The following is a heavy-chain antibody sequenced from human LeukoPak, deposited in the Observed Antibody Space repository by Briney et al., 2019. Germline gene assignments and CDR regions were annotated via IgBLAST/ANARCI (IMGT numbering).Heavy chain of an antibody. CDR2: ISSSSSYI. Sequence: GGSLRLSCAAPGFTFSSYSMNWVRQAPGKGLEWVSSISSSSSYIYYADSVKGRFTISRDNAKNSLYLQMNSLRPEDTAVYYCAKDRLFGSGLNGPHYYYGMDVWGQGTTVTVSS. CDR3: AKDRLFGSGLNGPHYYYGMDV. J-gene: IGHJ6*02. V-gene: IGHV3-21*01. D-gene: IGHD1-26*01. CDR1: GFTFSSYS.